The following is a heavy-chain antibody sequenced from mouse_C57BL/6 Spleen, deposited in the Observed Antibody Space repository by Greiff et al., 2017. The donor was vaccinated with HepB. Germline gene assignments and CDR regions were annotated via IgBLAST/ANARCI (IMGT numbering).Heavy chain of an antibody. CDR3: ARHGDDYDYFDY. V-gene: IGHV5-12*01. D-gene: IGHD2-4*01. J-gene: IGHJ2*01. Sequence: EVKLVESGGGLVQPGGSLKLSCAASGFTFSDYYMYWVRQTPEKRLEWVAYISNGGGSTYYPDTVKGRFTISRDNAKNTLYLQMSRLKSEDTAMYYCARHGDDYDYFDYWGQGTTLTVSS. CDR2: ISNGGGST. CDR1: GFTFSDYY.